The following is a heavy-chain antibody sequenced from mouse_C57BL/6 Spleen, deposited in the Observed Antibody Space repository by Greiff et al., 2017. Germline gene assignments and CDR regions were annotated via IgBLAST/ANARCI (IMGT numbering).Heavy chain of an antibody. J-gene: IGHJ3*01. CDR2: ISNGGGST. V-gene: IGHV5-12*01. Sequence: EVQLMESGGGLVQPGGSLKLSCAASGFTFSDYYMYWVRQTPEKRLEWVAYISNGGGSTYYPDTVKGRFTIARDNAKNTLYLQMSRLKSEDTAMYYCARRRADGYFSYWGQGTLVTVSA. CDR3: ARRRADGYFSY. CDR1: GFTFSDYY. D-gene: IGHD2-3*01.